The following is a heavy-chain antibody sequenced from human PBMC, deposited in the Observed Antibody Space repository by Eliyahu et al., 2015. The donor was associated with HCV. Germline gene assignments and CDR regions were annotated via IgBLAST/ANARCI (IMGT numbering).Heavy chain of an antibody. CDR2: ISYDGSNK. Sequence: QVQLVESGGGVVQPGXSLXLSCAASGFTFSSYAMHWVRQAPGKGLEWVAVISYDGSNKYYADSVKGRFTISRDNSKNTLYLQMNSLRAEDTAVYYCARLLGEGGTDYWGQGTLVTVSS. CDR1: GFTFSSYA. J-gene: IGHJ4*02. V-gene: IGHV3-30*04. D-gene: IGHD2-21*01. CDR3: ARLLGEGGTDY.